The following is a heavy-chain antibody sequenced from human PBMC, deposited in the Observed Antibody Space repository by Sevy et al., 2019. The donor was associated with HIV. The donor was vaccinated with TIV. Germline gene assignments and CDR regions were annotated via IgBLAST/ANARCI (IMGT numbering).Heavy chain of an antibody. V-gene: IGHV3-23*01. CDR1: GFTFSSYA. CDR3: AKALIWSGYYTDIYFDY. Sequence: GGSLRLSCAASGFTFSSYAMSWVHQAPGKGLEWVSAISGSGGSTYYADSVKGRFTISRDNSKNTLYLQKNSLRAEDTAVYYCAKALIWSGYYTDIYFDYWGQGTLVTVSS. CDR2: ISGSGGST. D-gene: IGHD3-3*01. J-gene: IGHJ4*02.